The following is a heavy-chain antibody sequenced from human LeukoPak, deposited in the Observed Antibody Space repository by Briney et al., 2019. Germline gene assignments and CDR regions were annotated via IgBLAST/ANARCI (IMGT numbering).Heavy chain of an antibody. D-gene: IGHD3-3*01. CDR1: GGSISSSSYY. J-gene: IGHJ4*02. CDR2: INHSGST. V-gene: IGHV4-39*07. CDR3: GRGTIFGVDKFTY. Sequence: SETLSLTCTVSGGSISSSSYYWGWIRQPPGKGLEWIGEINHSGSTNYNPSLKSRVTISGDTSKNQFSLKLSSVTAADTAVYYCGRGTIFGVDKFTYWGQGTLVTVSS.